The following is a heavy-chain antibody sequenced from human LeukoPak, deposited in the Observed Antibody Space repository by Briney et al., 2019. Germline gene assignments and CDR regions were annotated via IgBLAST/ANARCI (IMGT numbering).Heavy chain of an antibody. V-gene: IGHV4-34*01. CDR1: GGSFSGYY. D-gene: IGHD4-17*01. Sequence: SETLSLTCAVSGGSFSGYYWTWIRQPPGKGLEWIGEINHSGSTNYNPSLKSRVTISLDTSKNQFSLKLSSVTAADTAVYYCARGQGTVTTHWGQGTLVTVSS. CDR3: ARGQGTVTTH. CDR2: INHSGST. J-gene: IGHJ4*02.